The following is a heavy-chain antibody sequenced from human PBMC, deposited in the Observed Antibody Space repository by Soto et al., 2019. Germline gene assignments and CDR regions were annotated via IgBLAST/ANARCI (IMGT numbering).Heavy chain of an antibody. D-gene: IGHD2-2*01. CDR2: IDIGGNT. CDR1: GFSVTNNY. Sequence: EVQVVESGGGLVQPGGSLRLSCAASGFSVTNNYMNWVRQAPGKGLEWVSIIDIGGNTYYADSVKDRFTISRDNSRNTLYLHMDSLRAEDTAVYYCAXGXXSTGYLGREHYFDYWGQGTLVTVSP. V-gene: IGHV3-66*01. CDR3: AXGXXSTGYLGREHYFDY. J-gene: IGHJ4*02.